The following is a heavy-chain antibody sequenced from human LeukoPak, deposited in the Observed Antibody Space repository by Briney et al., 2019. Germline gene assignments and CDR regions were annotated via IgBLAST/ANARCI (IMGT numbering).Heavy chain of an antibody. J-gene: IGHJ6*03. D-gene: IGHD2-21*02. Sequence: GASVKVSCKASGYTFTSYGISWVRQAPGQGLEWMGWISAYNGNTNYAQKLQGRVTITTDTSTSTAYMELRSLRSDDTAVYYCARDTVVTSSYYYYYMDVWGQGTMVTVSS. CDR3: ARDTVVTSSYYYYYMDV. CDR1: GYTFTSYG. CDR2: ISAYNGNT. V-gene: IGHV1-18*01.